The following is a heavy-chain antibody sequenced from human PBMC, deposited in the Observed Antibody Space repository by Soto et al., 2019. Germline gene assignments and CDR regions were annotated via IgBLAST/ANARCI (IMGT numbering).Heavy chain of an antibody. CDR3: ACGEESRYYCYGMAV. J-gene: IGHJ6*02. CDR1: GLTFSSYS. Sequence: EVQLVESGGGLVQRGGSLRLSCAASGLTFSSYSMNWVRQAPGKGLEWVSYISSSSSTIYYADSVKGRFTISRDNAKNSLYLQRNSLRAEDTAVYYCACGEESRYYCYGMAVWGQGTTVTVSS. CDR2: ISSSSSTI. V-gene: IGHV3-48*01.